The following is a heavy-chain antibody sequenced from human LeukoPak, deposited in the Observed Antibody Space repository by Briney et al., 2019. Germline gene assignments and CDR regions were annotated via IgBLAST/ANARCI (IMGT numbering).Heavy chain of an antibody. CDR1: GFTVSSNY. V-gene: IGHV3-23*01. J-gene: IGHJ4*02. CDR2: ISGSGGYT. Sequence: GGSLRLSCAASGFTVSSNYMSWVRQAPGKGLEWVSAISGSGGYTYYADSVKGRFTISRDNSKNTLYLQMNSLRAEDTAVYYCAKDRLWFAELEAFDYWGQGTLVTVSS. D-gene: IGHD3-10*01. CDR3: AKDRLWFAELEAFDY.